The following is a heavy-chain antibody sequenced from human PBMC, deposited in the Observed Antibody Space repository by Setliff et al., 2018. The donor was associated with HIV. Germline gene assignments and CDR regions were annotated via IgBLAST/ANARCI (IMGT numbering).Heavy chain of an antibody. D-gene: IGHD1-26*01. V-gene: IGHV4-34*01. CDR3: ARTTYSGSYFNDS. CDR1: GGSFSGYY. J-gene: IGHJ5*01. CDR2: IHHSGIT. Sequence: PSETLSLTCAVYGGSFSGYYWGWIRQPPGKGLEWIGEIHHSGITNYNPSLKSRVTISIDTSKNQFSLKLSSVTAADTAVYYCARTTYSGSYFNDSWGQGTLVTVSS.